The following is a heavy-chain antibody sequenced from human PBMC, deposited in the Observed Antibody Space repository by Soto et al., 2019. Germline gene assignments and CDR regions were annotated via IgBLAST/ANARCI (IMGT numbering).Heavy chain of an antibody. CDR1: GFTFTSSA. Sequence: SVKVSCKASGFTFTSSAVQWVRQARGQRLEWIGWIVVGSGNTNYAQKFQERVTITRDMSTSTAYMELSSLRSEDTAVYYCAAHRGYSSSWSYYYGMDVWGQGTTVTVSS. D-gene: IGHD6-13*01. CDR2: IVVGSGNT. CDR3: AAHRGYSSSWSYYYGMDV. V-gene: IGHV1-58*01. J-gene: IGHJ6*02.